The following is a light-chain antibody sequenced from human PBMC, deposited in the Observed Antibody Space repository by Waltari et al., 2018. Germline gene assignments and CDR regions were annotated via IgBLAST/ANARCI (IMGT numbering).Light chain of an antibody. Sequence: DLQMTQSPASLSASVGDRVTITCRASQDIGSFLNWYQQRPGSAPQVLIYATSTLETGVPSRFSGSGSSKHFSLTINGLQPEDFATYFCQQTYGTPAYTFGQGTTVEIK. J-gene: IGKJ2*01. CDR1: QDIGSF. CDR3: QQTYGTPAYT. V-gene: IGKV1-39*01. CDR2: ATS.